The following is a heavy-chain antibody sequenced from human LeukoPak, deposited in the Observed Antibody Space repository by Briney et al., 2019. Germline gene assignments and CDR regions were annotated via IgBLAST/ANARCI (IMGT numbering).Heavy chain of an antibody. V-gene: IGHV3-7*01. D-gene: IGHD6-13*01. Sequence: SGGSLRLSCAASGFTFSSYWMSWVRQAPGKGLEWVANIKQDGSEKYYVDSVKGRFTISRDNAKNSLYLQMNSLRAVDTAVYYCARVGAAGTSLVGAFDIWGQGTMVTVSS. J-gene: IGHJ3*02. CDR2: IKQDGSEK. CDR1: GFTFSSYW. CDR3: ARVGAAGTSLVGAFDI.